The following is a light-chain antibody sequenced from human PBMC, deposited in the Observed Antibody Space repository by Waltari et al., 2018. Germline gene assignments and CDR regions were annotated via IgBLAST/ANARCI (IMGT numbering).Light chain of an antibody. CDR3: QQYHNWPPLT. CDR1: QSVRSK. Sequence: EIVMTQSPATLSVSPVERVTLSCRTSQSVRSKLAWYQQRPGQAPRLLLYGASTRATGIPARFSGTGSGTEFILTISSLQPEDLAVYYCQQYHNWPPLTFGGGTKVEIK. CDR2: GAS. J-gene: IGKJ4*01. V-gene: IGKV3-15*01.